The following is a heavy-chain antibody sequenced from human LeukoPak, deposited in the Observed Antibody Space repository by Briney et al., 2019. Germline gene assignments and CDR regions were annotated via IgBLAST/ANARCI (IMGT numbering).Heavy chain of an antibody. J-gene: IGHJ4*02. CDR1: GYTFTSYG. CDR3: ARGPRGYYDSSGYFRVVAAPFDY. V-gene: IGHV1-18*01. Sequence: ASVKVSCKASGYTFTSYGISWVRQAPGQGLEWMGWISAYNGNTNYAQKLQGRVTMTTDTSTSTAYMELRSLRSDDTAVYYCARGPRGYYDSSGYFRVVAAPFDYWGQGTLVTVSS. D-gene: IGHD3-22*01. CDR2: ISAYNGNT.